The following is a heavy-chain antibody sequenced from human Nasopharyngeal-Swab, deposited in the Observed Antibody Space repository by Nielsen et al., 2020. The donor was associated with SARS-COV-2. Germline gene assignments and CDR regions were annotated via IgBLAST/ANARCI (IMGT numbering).Heavy chain of an antibody. CDR1: GGSISSSSYY. J-gene: IGHJ4*02. CDR2: IYYSGST. CDR3: ARDESWAAGNYFDY. D-gene: IGHD6-13*01. Sequence: SETLSLTCTVSGGSISSSSYYWGWIRQPPGKGLEWIGSIYYSGSTYYNPSLKSRVTISVDTSKNQFPLKLSSVTAADTAVYYCARDESWAAGNYFDYWGQGTLVTVSS. V-gene: IGHV4-39*06.